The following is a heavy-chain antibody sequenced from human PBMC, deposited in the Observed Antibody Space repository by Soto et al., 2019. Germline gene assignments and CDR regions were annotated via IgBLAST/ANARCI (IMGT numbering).Heavy chain of an antibody. J-gene: IGHJ4*02. CDR1: GFNFNHYA. CDR2: MSGVGGSI. V-gene: IGHV3-23*01. Sequence: EVQLLESGGGVTPPGGSLRLSCVASGFNFNHYAMSWVRQAPGKGLEWVAAMSGVGGSIYYADSVKGRFTISRDNSKNTLFLQMSSLRADDTAVYYCATNPWTGGSRPGFGYYLPYWGQGTLFTVSS. D-gene: IGHD2-8*02. CDR3: ATNPWTGGSRPGFGYYLPY.